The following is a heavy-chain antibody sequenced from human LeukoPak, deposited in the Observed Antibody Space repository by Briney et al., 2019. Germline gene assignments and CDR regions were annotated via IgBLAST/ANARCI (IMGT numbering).Heavy chain of an antibody. CDR3: ARASKYYYASSGYYYYGY. V-gene: IGHV1-18*01. Sequence: ASVKVSRKASGYTFTSYGISWVRQVPGQGLEWMGWISAYNVNTDYAQKLQGRVTMTTDTSTSTAYMELRSLRSDDTAVYYCARASKYYYASSGYYYYGYWGQGTLVTVSS. CDR1: GYTFTSYG. D-gene: IGHD3-22*01. CDR2: ISAYNVNT. J-gene: IGHJ4*02.